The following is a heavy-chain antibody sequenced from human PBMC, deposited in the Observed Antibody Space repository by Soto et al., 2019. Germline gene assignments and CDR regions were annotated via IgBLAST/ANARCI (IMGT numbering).Heavy chain of an antibody. CDR2: IYYSGST. V-gene: IGHV4-59*01. CDR3: ARDGVAANFDY. CDR1: GGSISSYY. J-gene: IGHJ4*02. Sequence: SETLSLTCTVSGGSISSYYWSWIRQPPGKGLEWIGYIYYSGSTNYNPSLKSRVTISVDTSKNQFSLKLSSVTAADTAVYYCARDGVAANFDYWGQGTLVTVSS. D-gene: IGHD6-13*01.